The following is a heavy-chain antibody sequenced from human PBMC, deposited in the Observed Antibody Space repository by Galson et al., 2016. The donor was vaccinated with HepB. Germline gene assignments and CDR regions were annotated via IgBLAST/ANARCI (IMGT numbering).Heavy chain of an antibody. CDR3: ARLVTGIAHGDYGLDY. CDR1: GYSFTNYW. V-gene: IGHV5-51*01. Sequence: QSGAEVKKPGESLKISCKVSGYSFTNYWIGWVRQMPGKGLEWMGIISPGDSDTRYSPSFQGQVTISADKSINIAYLQWSSLKASDTAGYYCARLVTGIAHGDYGLDYWGQGTRVTVSS. D-gene: IGHD4-17*01. CDR2: ISPGDSDT. J-gene: IGHJ4*02.